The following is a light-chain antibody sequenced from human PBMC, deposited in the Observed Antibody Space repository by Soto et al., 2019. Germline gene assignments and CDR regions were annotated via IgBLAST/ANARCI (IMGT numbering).Light chain of an antibody. J-gene: IGKJ4*01. Sequence: EIVMTQSPATLSESPGERATLSCRASQSVSSNLAWYQQKRGQAPRLLIYGTSTRATGIPARFSGSGSGTELTLTISSLQSEDFAVYYCQQYNKWPLTFGGGTKVESK. CDR2: GTS. V-gene: IGKV3-15*01. CDR1: QSVSSN. CDR3: QQYNKWPLT.